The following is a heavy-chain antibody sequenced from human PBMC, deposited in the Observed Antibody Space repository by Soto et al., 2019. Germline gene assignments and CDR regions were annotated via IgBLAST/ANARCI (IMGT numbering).Heavy chain of an antibody. CDR2: INYSGST. J-gene: IGHJ4*02. CDR1: GGSVSSGSYY. Sequence: QVQLQESGPGLVKPSETLSLTCTVSGGSVSSGSYYWSWIRQPPGKGLEWIGYINYSGSTNYNPSRKSRVTISVDTSKIHFSLKLNSVTAADTAVYYCARGGGYYSPFDYWGQGTLVTVSS. D-gene: IGHD3-22*01. CDR3: ARGGGYYSPFDY. V-gene: IGHV4-61*03.